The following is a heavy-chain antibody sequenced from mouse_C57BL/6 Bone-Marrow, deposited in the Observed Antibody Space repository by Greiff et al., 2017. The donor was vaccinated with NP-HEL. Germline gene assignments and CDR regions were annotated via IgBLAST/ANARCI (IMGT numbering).Heavy chain of an antibody. CDR2: IDPENGDT. CDR3: TTNDADY. Sequence: DVQLQQSGAELVRPGASVKSSCTASGFNIKDDYMHWVKQRPEQGLEWIGWIDPENGDTEYASKFQGKATITADTSSNTAYLQLSSLTSEDTAVYYCTTNDADYWGQGTTLTVSS. D-gene: IGHD2-3*01. J-gene: IGHJ2*01. CDR1: GFNIKDDY. V-gene: IGHV14-4*01.